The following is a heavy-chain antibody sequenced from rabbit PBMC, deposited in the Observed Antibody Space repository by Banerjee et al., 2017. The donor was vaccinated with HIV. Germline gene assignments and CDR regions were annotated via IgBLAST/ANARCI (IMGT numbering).Heavy chain of an antibody. CDR2: IYAGDGHT. CDR1: GLDFSSNYW. Sequence: QEQLVESGGGLVQPEGSLTLTCKASGLDFSSNYWICWVRQAPGKGLEWIACIYAGDGHTYYASWAKGRFTISKTSSTTVTLQMTSLTAADTATYFCARAASTNFYFYDGMDLWGQGTLVTVS. V-gene: IGHV1S45*01. J-gene: IGHJ6*01. D-gene: IGHD7-1*01. CDR3: ARAASTNFYFYDGMDL.